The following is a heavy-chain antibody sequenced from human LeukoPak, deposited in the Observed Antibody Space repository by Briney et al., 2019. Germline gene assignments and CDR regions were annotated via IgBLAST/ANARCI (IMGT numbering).Heavy chain of an antibody. Sequence: GSSVKVSCKASGGTFSSYAISWVRQAPGQGLEWMGWISAYNGNTKYAQKLQGRVTTTTDTSTSTAYMELRSLRSDDTAVYYCARDRGDYYGSGSYYKHFDYWGQGTLVTVSS. CDR3: ARDRGDYYGSGSYYKHFDY. D-gene: IGHD3-10*01. CDR1: GGTFSSYA. CDR2: ISAYNGNT. J-gene: IGHJ4*02. V-gene: IGHV1-18*01.